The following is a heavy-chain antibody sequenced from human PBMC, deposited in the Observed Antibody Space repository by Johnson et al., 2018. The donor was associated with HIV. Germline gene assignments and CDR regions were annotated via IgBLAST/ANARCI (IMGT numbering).Heavy chain of an antibody. J-gene: IGHJ3*02. D-gene: IGHD3-9*01. V-gene: IGHV3-20*04. Sequence: VQLVESGGGVVRPGGSLRLSCAASGFTFDDYGMSWVRQAPGKGLEWVSGINWNGGTTGYADSVTGRFTISRDNSKNTLYLQMNSLRAEDTAVYYCAKDELYDILTGHYSPLFDIWGQGTMVTVS. CDR1: GFTFDDYG. CDR2: INWNGGTT. CDR3: AKDELYDILTGHYSPLFDI.